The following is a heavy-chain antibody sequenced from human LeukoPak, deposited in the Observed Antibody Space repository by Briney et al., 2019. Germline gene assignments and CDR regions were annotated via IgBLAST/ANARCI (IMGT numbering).Heavy chain of an antibody. CDR3: ARGGPAIFYYYYYGMDV. J-gene: IGHJ6*04. D-gene: IGHD3-3*02. CDR2: INHSGST. CDR1: GGSFSGYY. Sequence: PSGTLSLTCAVYGGSFSGYYWSWIRQPPGKGLEWIGEINHSGSTNYNPSLKSRVTISVDTSKSQFSLKLSSVTAADTAVYYCARGGPAIFYYYYYGMDVWGKGTTVTVSS. V-gene: IGHV4-34*01.